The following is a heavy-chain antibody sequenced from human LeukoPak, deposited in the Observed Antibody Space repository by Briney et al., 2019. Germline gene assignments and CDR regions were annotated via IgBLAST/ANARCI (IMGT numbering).Heavy chain of an antibody. D-gene: IGHD3-9*01. CDR2: IIPIFGTA. CDR1: GGTFSSYA. J-gene: IGHJ4*02. Sequence: SVKVSCKASGGTFSSYAISWVRQAPGQGLEWMGGIIPIFGTANYAQKFQGRVTITADESTSTAYMELSSLRSEDTAVYYCAVDILTGYYNPDYWGQGTLVTVSS. CDR3: AVDILTGYYNPDY. V-gene: IGHV1-69*13.